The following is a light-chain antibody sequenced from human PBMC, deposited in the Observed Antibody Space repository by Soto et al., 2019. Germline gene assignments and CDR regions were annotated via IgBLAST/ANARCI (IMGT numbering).Light chain of an antibody. CDR3: SEYRISSTE. V-gene: IGLV2-14*03. Sequence: QSVLTQPASVSGSPGQSITISCTGTSSDVDGYNYISWHQQHPGKAPKLMIYDVSIRPSGVSDRFSGSKSGNTASLTISGLQAEDEADYYCSEYRISSTEFGGGTKLTVL. CDR2: DVS. J-gene: IGLJ2*01. CDR1: SSDVDGYNY.